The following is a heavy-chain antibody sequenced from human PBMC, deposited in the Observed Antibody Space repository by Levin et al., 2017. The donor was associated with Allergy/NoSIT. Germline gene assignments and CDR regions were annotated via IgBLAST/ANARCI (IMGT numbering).Heavy chain of an antibody. V-gene: IGHV2-70*13. CDR3: ARIGGDYFDASSSDYYGTYFDY. CDR1: GFSLSTSGMC. CDR2: IDWEDDK. Sequence: SVSGPTLVKATQTLTLTCTFSGFSLSTSGMCVSWIRQTPGKALEWLALIDWEDDKHYNTSLRTRLAISKDTSKNQVALTMTTMDPMDSATYYCARIGGDYFDASSSDYYGTYFDYWGPGVLVTVSS. D-gene: IGHD3-22*01. J-gene: IGHJ4*02.